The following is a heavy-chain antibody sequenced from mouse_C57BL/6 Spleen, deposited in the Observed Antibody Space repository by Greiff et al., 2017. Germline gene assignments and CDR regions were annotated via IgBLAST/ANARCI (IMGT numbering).Heavy chain of an antibody. CDR3: AGGVVGMDY. D-gene: IGHD1-1*01. CDR1: GYTFTSYW. Sequence: QVQLKQPGAELVRPGTSVKLSCKASGYTFTSYWMHWVKQRPGQGLEWIGVIDPSDSYTNYNQKFKGKATLTVDTSSSTAYMQLSSLTSEDSAVYYCAGGVVGMDYWGQGTSVTVSS. V-gene: IGHV1-59*01. J-gene: IGHJ4*01. CDR2: IDPSDSYT.